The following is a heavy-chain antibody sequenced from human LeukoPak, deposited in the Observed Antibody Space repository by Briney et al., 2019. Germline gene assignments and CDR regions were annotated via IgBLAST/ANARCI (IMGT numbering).Heavy chain of an antibody. CDR2: IIPIFGTA. Sequence: ASVKVSCKASGYTFTSYGISWVRQAPGQGLEWMGGIIPIFGTANYAQKFQGRVTITTDESTSTAYMELSSLRSEDTAVYYCAREARGGWFDPWGQGTLVTVSS. CDR3: AREARGGWFDP. D-gene: IGHD4-23*01. J-gene: IGHJ5*02. CDR1: GYTFTSYG. V-gene: IGHV1-69*05.